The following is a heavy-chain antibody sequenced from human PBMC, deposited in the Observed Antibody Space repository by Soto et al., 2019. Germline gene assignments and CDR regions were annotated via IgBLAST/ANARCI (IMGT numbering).Heavy chain of an antibody. Sequence: SQTLSLTCAISGDSVSNNGAAWNWIRQSPSRGLEWLGRTYYMSTWYNDYAVSVKSRITISPDTSKNHFSLQLNSVTPDDTAIYYFLRAPTGARRHMVSWGQGPTVTVS. CDR3: LRAPTGARRHMVS. CDR2: TYYMSTWYN. CDR1: GDSVSNNGAA. D-gene: IGHD3-10*01. J-gene: IGHJ6*02. V-gene: IGHV6-1*01.